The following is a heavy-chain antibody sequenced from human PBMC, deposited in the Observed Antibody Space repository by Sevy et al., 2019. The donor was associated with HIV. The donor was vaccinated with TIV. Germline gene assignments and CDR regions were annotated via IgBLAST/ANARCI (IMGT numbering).Heavy chain of an antibody. V-gene: IGHV3-11*01. CDR2: ISSSGSTI. D-gene: IGHD3-10*01. CDR3: ARDDVRYYYGSGSYSDGMDV. J-gene: IGHJ6*02. Sequence: GGSLRLSCAASGFTFSDYYMSWIRQAPGKGLEWVSYISSSGSTIYYADAVKGRFTTSRDNAKNSLYLQMNSRRAEDTAVYYCARDDVRYYYGSGSYSDGMDVWGQGTTVTVSS. CDR1: GFTFSDYY.